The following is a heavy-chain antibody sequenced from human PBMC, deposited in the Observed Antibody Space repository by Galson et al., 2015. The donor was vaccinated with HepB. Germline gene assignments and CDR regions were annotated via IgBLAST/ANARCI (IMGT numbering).Heavy chain of an antibody. CDR1: GFIFSSYW. J-gene: IGHJ6*03. CDR3: ARPRSECGGDCYWESYYYYYMDV. Sequence: SLRLSCAASGFIFSSYWMSWVRQAPGKGLEWVANIKEDGSEKYYVDSVKGRFTISRDNAKNSLYLQMNSLRAEDTAVYYCARPRSECGGDCYWESYYYYYMDVWGKGTTVTVSS. V-gene: IGHV3-7*01. CDR2: IKEDGSEK. D-gene: IGHD2-21*01.